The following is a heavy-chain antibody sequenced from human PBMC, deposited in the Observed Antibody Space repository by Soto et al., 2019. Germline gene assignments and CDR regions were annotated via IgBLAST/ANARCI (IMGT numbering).Heavy chain of an antibody. J-gene: IGHJ4*02. CDR3: ARAAPRYCSGGSCYSGRGY. D-gene: IGHD2-15*01. Sequence: SETLSLTCTVSGDSISAYSWSWVRQPPGKGLEWIGNIHYNGNTKYNPSLKSRVSMSVDTSKNQFSLKLSSVTAADTAVYYCARAAPRYCSGGSCYSGRGYWGQGTLVTVSS. CDR2: IHYNGNT. CDR1: GDSISAYS. V-gene: IGHV4-59*12.